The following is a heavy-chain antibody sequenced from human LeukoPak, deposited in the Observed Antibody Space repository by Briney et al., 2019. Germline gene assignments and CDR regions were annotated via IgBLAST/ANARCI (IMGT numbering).Heavy chain of an antibody. CDR3: ARQGGYSYGSKNWFDP. CDR2: IHYSGNT. V-gene: IGHV4-39*01. J-gene: IGHJ5*02. D-gene: IGHD5-18*01. CDR1: GDSISSNSYY. Sequence: SETLSLTCSVSGDSISSNSYYWGWIRQPPGKALEWIGCIHYSGNTFYNPSLKSRVTISVDTSKNQFSLKLSSVTAAGTAVYYCARQGGYSYGSKNWFDPWGQGTLVTVSS.